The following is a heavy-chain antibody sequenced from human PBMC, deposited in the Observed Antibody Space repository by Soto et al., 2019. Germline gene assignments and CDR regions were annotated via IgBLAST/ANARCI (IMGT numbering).Heavy chain of an antibody. V-gene: IGHV4-30-2*01. J-gene: IGHJ4*02. D-gene: IGHD6-19*01. Sequence: QLQLQESGSELVKPSQTLSLTCAVSGGSISSGGSSWSWIRQPPGTGLEWIGYIYHSGSTYYNPSLKSRVTISVDRSKNQFSLKLSSVTAADTAVYYCARAGDSSVPVALGYWGQGTLVTVSS. CDR2: IYHSGST. CDR3: ARAGDSSVPVALGY. CDR1: GGSISSGGSS.